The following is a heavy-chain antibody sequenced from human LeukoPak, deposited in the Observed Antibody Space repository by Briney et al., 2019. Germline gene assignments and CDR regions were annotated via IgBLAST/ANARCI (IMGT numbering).Heavy chain of an antibody. Sequence: ASVKVSCKASGYTFTGYYMHWVRQAPGQGLEWMGRINPNSGGTNYAQKFQGRVTMTRDTSISTAYMELSRLRSDDTAVYYCARDPTPYYYDSSGYSPWLDPWGQGTLVTVSS. CDR3: ARDPTPYYYDSSGYSPWLDP. CDR1: GYTFTGYY. D-gene: IGHD3-22*01. CDR2: INPNSGGT. V-gene: IGHV1-2*06. J-gene: IGHJ5*02.